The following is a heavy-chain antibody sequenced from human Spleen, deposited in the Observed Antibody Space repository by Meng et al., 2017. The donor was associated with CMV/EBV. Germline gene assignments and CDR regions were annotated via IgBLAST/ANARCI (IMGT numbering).Heavy chain of an antibody. Sequence: GESLKISCVASAFSFSNYGMHWVRQAPGKGLEWVSFMHFDGTKTYYAYSVKDRFTISRDNSKNTLYLQKNSLRTQDTAVYYCAKDHDFVTGKDYHYALDVWGQGTTVTVSS. D-gene: IGHD2-21*02. CDR1: AFSFSNYG. CDR3: AKDHDFVTGKDYHYALDV. J-gene: IGHJ6*02. V-gene: IGHV3-30*02. CDR2: MHFDGTKT.